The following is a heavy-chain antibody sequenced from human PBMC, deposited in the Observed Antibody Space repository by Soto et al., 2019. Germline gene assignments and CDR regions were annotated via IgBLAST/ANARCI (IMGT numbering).Heavy chain of an antibody. CDR1: GYTFTSYD. CDR3: ERDRGYSSSSGAFDI. J-gene: IGHJ3*02. CDR2: INPSGGST. D-gene: IGHD6-6*01. V-gene: IGHV1-46*01. Sequence: GASVKVSCKASGYTFTSYDINWVRQATGQGLEWMGIINPSGGSTSYAQKFQGRVTMTRDTSISTVYMELSRLRSDDTAVYYCERDRGYSSSSGAFDIWGQGTMVTVSS.